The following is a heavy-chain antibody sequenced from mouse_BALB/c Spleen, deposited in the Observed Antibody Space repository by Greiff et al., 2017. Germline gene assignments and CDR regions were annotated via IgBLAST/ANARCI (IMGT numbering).Heavy chain of an antibody. CDR3: ARKGYYWYFDV. CDR1: GYTFTNYW. D-gene: IGHD3-1*01. CDR2: IYPGGGYT. Sequence: QVQLQQSGAELVRPGTSVKISCKASGYTFTNYWLGWVKQRPGHGLEWIGDIYPGGGYTNYNEKFKGKATLTADKSSSTAYMQLSSLTSENSAVYFCARKGYYWYFDVWGAGTTVTVAS. V-gene: IGHV1-63*01. J-gene: IGHJ1*01.